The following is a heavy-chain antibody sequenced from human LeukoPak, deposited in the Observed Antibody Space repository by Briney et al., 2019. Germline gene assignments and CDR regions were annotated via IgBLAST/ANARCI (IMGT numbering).Heavy chain of an antibody. CDR3: ARHDYGGNRGYYYYYMDV. Sequence: GGSLRLSCAASGFTFSSYEMNWVRQAPGKGLEWVSYISSSGSTIYYADSVKGRFTISRDNAKNSLYLQMNSLRAEDTALYYCARHDYGGNRGYYYYYMDVWGKGTTVTVSS. V-gene: IGHV3-48*03. CDR2: ISSSGSTI. D-gene: IGHD4-23*01. CDR1: GFTFSSYE. J-gene: IGHJ6*03.